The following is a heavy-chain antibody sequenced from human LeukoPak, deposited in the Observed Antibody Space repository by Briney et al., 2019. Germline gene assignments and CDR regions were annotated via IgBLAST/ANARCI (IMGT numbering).Heavy chain of an antibody. J-gene: IGHJ4*02. D-gene: IGHD2-21*02. CDR1: GGSISSGGYY. CDR3: ARELAYCGGDCYSAGPYYFDY. Sequence: SETLSLTCTVSGGSISSGGYYWSWIRQHPGKGLEWIGYIYYSGSTYYNPSLKSQVTISVDTSKNQFSLKLSSVTAADTAVYYCARELAYCGGDCYSAGPYYFDYWGQGTLVTVSS. V-gene: IGHV4-31*01. CDR2: IYYSGST.